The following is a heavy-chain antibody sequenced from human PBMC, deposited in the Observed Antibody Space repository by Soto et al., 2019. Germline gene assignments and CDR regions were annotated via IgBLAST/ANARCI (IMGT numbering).Heavy chain of an antibody. V-gene: IGHV3-23*01. CDR2: ISGSGGST. CDR3: AKSGGYYFIHYYGMDV. CDR1: GFTFSSYA. Sequence: TVGSLRLSCAASGFTFSSYAMSWVRQAPGKGLEWVSAISGSGGSTYYADSVKGRFTISRDNSKNTLYLQMNSLRAEDTAVYYCAKSGGYYFIHYYGMDVWGQGTTVTVSS. D-gene: IGHD3-3*01. J-gene: IGHJ6*02.